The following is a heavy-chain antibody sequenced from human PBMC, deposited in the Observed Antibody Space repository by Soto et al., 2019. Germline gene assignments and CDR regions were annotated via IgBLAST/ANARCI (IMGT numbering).Heavy chain of an antibody. CDR3: ARVAIATYYDFWIGYYDYFDY. D-gene: IGHD3-3*01. CDR2: IYHSGST. V-gene: IGHV4-38-2*01. Sequence: PLDIRSLTYAVPGYSISSGYYLGWIRQPPGKGLEWIGSIYHSGSTYYNPSLKSRVTISVDTSKNQFSLKLSSVTAADTAVYYCARVAIATYYDFWIGYYDYFDYWGQGTLVTVSS. CDR1: GYSISSGYY. J-gene: IGHJ4*02.